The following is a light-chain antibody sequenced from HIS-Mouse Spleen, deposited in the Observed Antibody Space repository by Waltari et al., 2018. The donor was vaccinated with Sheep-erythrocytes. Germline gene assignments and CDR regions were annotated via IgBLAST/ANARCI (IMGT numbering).Light chain of an antibody. Sequence: QSALTQPRSVSGSPGQSVTISCTGTSSDVGGYNYVSWYQQHPGKAPKLMIYDVSKRPSGVPDRFAGSKSCNTASLTISGFQAEDEADYYCCSYAGSYNHVFATGTKVTVL. CDR3: CSYAGSYNHV. CDR2: DVS. J-gene: IGLJ1*01. CDR1: SSDVGGYNY. V-gene: IGLV2-11*01.